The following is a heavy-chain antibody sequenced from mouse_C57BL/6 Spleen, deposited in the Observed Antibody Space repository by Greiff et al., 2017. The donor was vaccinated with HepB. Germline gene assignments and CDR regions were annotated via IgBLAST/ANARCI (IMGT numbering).Heavy chain of an antibody. CDR1: GYTFTSYW. CDR2: INPSNGGT. CDR3: ARPDGYNEGWFAY. Sequence: VQLQQPGTELVKPGASVKLSCKASGYTFTSYWMHWVKQRPGQGLEWIGNINPSNGGTNYNEKFKSKATLTVDKSSSTAYMQLSSLTSEDSAVYYCARPDGYNEGWFAYWGQGTLVTVSA. J-gene: IGHJ3*01. V-gene: IGHV1-53*01. D-gene: IGHD2-3*01.